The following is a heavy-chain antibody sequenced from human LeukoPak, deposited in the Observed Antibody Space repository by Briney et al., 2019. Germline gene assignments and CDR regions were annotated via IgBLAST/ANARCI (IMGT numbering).Heavy chain of an antibody. D-gene: IGHD1-26*01. V-gene: IGHV4-59*01. CDR2: IYYSGST. CDR3: ARVRIVGATGGRLDYYFDY. J-gene: IGHJ4*02. Sequence: SETLSLTCTVSGGSISSYYWSWIRQPPGKGLEWIGYIYYSGSTNYNPSLTSRVTISVDTSKNQFSLRLSSVTAADTAVYYCARVRIVGATGGRLDYYFDYWGQGTLVTVSS. CDR1: GGSISSYY.